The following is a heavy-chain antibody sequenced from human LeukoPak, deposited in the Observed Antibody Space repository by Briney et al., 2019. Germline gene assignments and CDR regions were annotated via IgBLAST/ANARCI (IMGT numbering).Heavy chain of an antibody. CDR1: GFTFRSYG. Sequence: GGSLRLSCAASGFTFRSYGMHWVRQAPGKGLEWVAFIRYDGSNKYYPDSVKGRFTISRDNSKNTLYPQMNSLRADDTAVYYCAKRTSYYYYMDVWGKGTTVTISS. CDR2: IRYDGSNK. CDR3: AKRTSYYYYMDV. J-gene: IGHJ6*03. V-gene: IGHV3-30*02.